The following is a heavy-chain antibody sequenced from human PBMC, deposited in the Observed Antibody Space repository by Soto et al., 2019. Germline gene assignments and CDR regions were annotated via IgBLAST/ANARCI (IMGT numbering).Heavy chain of an antibody. CDR3: ARVLWFGEPSRPSGYYYYGTDV. D-gene: IGHD3-10*01. CDR1: GGTFSSYA. J-gene: IGHJ6*02. Sequence: SVKVSCKASGGTFSSYAISWVRQAPGQGREWMGGIIPIFGTANYAQKFQGRVTITADESTSTAYMELSSLRSEDTAVYYCARVLWFGEPSRPSGYYYYGTDVWGQGTTVTVSS. V-gene: IGHV1-69*13. CDR2: IIPIFGTA.